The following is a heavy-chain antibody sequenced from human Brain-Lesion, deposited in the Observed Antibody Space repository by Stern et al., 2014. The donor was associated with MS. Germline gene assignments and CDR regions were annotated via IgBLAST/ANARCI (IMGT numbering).Heavy chain of an antibody. J-gene: IGHJ4*02. V-gene: IGHV4-61*02. CDR1: GGSISSGSDY. CDR3: ASGYRIFDY. Sequence: VQLVESGPGLVKPSQTLSLTCNVSGGSISSGSDYWSWLRQPVGKGLQWIGRIHPSGSAYYTPSLKSRVFILTATSKKQFSLDMTSATAADTAIYYCASGYRIFDYWGQGILVTVSS. D-gene: IGHD5-18*01. CDR2: IHPSGSA.